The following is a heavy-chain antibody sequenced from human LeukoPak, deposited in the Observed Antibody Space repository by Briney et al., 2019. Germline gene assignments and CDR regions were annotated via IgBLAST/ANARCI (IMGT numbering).Heavy chain of an antibody. CDR2: ISYDGNNK. CDR1: GFTFSSYA. Sequence: GGSLRLSCAASGFTFSSYAMHWVRQAPGKGLEWVTIISYDGNNKYYADSVKGRFTISRDNSKNTLYLQMSSLRAEDTAVYYCAKWGGYGEYIWGQGTMVTVSS. CDR3: AKWGGYGEYI. J-gene: IGHJ3*02. D-gene: IGHD5-12*01. V-gene: IGHV3-30*04.